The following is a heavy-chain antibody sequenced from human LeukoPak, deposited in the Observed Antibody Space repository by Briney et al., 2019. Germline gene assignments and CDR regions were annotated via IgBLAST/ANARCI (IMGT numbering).Heavy chain of an antibody. Sequence: SETLSLTCAVYGGSFSGYYWSWIRQPPGKGLEWIGEINHSGSTNYNPSLKSRVTISVDTSKNQFSLKLSSVTAADTAVYYCARGRTTRPYYYYYMDVWGKGTTVTVSS. D-gene: IGHD2-15*01. CDR2: INHSGST. CDR3: ARGRTTRPYYYYYMDV. J-gene: IGHJ6*03. CDR1: GGSFSGYY. V-gene: IGHV4-34*01.